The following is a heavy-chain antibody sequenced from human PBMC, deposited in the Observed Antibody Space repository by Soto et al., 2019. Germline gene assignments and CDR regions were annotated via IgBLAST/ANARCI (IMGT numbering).Heavy chain of an antibody. CDR2: ISGSGGST. CDR1: GFTFSSYA. J-gene: IGHJ4*02. CDR3: AKGRYFDWLLYHAFDY. D-gene: IGHD3-9*01. Sequence: GSLRLSCAASGFTFSSYAMSWVRQAPGKGLEWVSAISGSGGSTYYADSVKGRFTISRDNSKNTLYLQMNSLRAEDTAVYYWAKGRYFDWLLYHAFDYWGQGTLVTVSS. V-gene: IGHV3-23*01.